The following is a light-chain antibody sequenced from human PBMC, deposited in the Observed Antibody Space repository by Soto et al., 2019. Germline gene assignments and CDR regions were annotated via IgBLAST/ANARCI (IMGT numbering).Light chain of an antibody. CDR1: TGAVTSNHH. CDR3: LLSYNAARV. CDR2: DTS. Sequence: QAVVTQEPSLTGSPGGTATPTCASRTGAVTSNHHPYWFQQKAGQAPRTLIYDTSNKHSWTPARFSGSLLGDKAALTLSGAQPEDEAQYYCLLSYNAARVFGGGTKLTVL. V-gene: IGLV7-46*01. J-gene: IGLJ2*01.